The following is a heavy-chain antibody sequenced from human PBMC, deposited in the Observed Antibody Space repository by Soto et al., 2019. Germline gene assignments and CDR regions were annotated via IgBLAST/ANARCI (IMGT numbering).Heavy chain of an antibody. CDR2: ITYDGSNK. CDR3: ARVNHPGIAAADHYYYSLDV. Sequence: PVGFLRLSCGVSGFPFGSYAMLCGCQAAGEGLDRVSVITYDGSNKYYADSVKGRFTISRENSKNTLYLQMNSLRAEDTAVYYCARVNHPGIAAADHYYYSLDVWGQGTTVTVSS. J-gene: IGHJ6*02. D-gene: IGHD6-13*01. V-gene: IGHV3-30-3*01. CDR1: GFPFGSYA.